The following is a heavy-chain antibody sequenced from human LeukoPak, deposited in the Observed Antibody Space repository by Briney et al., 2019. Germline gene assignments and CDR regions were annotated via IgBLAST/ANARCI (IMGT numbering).Heavy chain of an antibody. Sequence: SSETLSLTCAVSGGSLISTTYYWGWIRQPPGKGLEWIGSIYYSGSTHYNPSLKSRVTVSVDMSKNQFSLQLSSVTAADTAVYYCARAPRTGAWDMITFGGVIVHGDAFDFWGQGTMVTVSS. J-gene: IGHJ3*01. CDR1: GGSLISTTYY. CDR3: ARAPRTGAWDMITFGGVIVHGDAFDF. CDR2: IYYSGST. V-gene: IGHV4-39*07. D-gene: IGHD3-16*02.